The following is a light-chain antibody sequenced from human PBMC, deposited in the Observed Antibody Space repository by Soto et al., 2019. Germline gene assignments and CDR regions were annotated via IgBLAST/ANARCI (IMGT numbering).Light chain of an antibody. Sequence: QMTQSPSTLSASVGDRVTITCRASQSISSYLNWYQQKPGKAPKLLIYAASSLQSGVPSRFSGSGSGTDFTPTISSLQPEDFATYYCQQSYSTPITFGQGTRLENK. CDR1: QSISSY. CDR3: QQSYSTPIT. V-gene: IGKV1-39*01. J-gene: IGKJ5*01. CDR2: AAS.